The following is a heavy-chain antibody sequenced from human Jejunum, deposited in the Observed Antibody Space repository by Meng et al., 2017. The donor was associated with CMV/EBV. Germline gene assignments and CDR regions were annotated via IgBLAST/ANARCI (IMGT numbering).Heavy chain of an antibody. CDR3: AKDGGSYLDYYFDY. CDR2: INPNTGDT. D-gene: IGHD1-26*01. V-gene: IGHV1-2*02. CDR1: EYTFPDYY. J-gene: IGHJ4*02. Sequence: EYTFPDYYMQWVRQAPGQGLEWMGWINPNTGDTNYAQKFQGRVTMTRDMSINTVYMELTRLRSDDTAVYYCAKDGGSYLDYYFDYWGQGTLVTVSS.